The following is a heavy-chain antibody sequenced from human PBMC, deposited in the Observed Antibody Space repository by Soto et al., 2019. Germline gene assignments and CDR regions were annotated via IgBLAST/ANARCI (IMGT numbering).Heavy chain of an antibody. CDR2: INPSGGST. D-gene: IGHD3-22*01. J-gene: IGHJ4*02. CDR1: GYTFTSYY. V-gene: IGHV1-46*01. CDR3: ARDSYYDSSGYPTRVLDY. Sequence: ASVKVSCKASGYTFTSYYMHGVRQATGQGLEWMGIINPSGGSTSYAQKFQGRVTMTRDTSTSTVYMELSSLRSEDTAVYYCARDSYYDSSGYPTRVLDYWGQGTLVTVPQ.